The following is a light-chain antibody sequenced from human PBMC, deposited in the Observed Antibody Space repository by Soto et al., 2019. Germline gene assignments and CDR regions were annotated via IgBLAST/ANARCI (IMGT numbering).Light chain of an antibody. CDR2: GAS. CDR3: PYCAASPLYM. J-gene: IGKJ2*01. V-gene: IGKV3-20*01. Sequence: IVLTQSPGTLSLSPGEGVTLSCRASQSLRINSLTWYQHKPGQAPRDLIYGASNRATVIPDRFSGSGSGKDFRLTMKRLAPEEHAVDGCPYCAASPLYMFGRGTKLQIK. CDR1: QSLRINS.